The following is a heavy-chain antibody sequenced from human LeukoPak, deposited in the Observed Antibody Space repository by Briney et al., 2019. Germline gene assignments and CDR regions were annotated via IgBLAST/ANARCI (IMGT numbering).Heavy chain of an antibody. Sequence: GGSLRLSCAASGFTFSSYWMSWVRQAPGKGLEWVANIKQDGSEKYYVDSVKGRFTISRDNAKNSLYLQMNSLRAEDTAVYYCARGLCYGDCGFDAFDIWGQGTMVTVSS. J-gene: IGHJ3*02. CDR2: IKQDGSEK. CDR1: GFTFSSYW. D-gene: IGHD4-17*01. V-gene: IGHV3-7*01. CDR3: ARGLCYGDCGFDAFDI.